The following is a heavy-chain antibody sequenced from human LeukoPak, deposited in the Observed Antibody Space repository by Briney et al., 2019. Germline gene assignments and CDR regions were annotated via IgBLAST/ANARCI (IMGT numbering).Heavy chain of an antibody. D-gene: IGHD3-22*01. J-gene: IGHJ4*02. CDR1: GVSISSYY. Sequence: SETLSLTCTVSGVSISSYYWSWLRQPPGKGLEWFGYIYYSGSTNYNPSLKSRVTISVDTSKNQFSLKLSSVTAADTAVYYCARAPYYYDSSGYYSYYFDYWGQGTLVTVSS. CDR2: IYYSGST. V-gene: IGHV4-59*01. CDR3: ARAPYYYDSSGYYSYYFDY.